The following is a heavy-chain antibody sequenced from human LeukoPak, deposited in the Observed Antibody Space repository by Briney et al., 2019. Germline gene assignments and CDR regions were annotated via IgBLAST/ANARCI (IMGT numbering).Heavy chain of an antibody. V-gene: IGHV1-2*02. J-gene: IGHJ3*02. CDR3: ARAASAMIVVVINGAFDI. CDR2: INPNSGGT. CDR1: GYTFTGYY. D-gene: IGHD3-22*01. Sequence: ASVKVSCTASGYTFTGYYIHWVRQAPGQGLEWMGWINPNSGGTNYAQKFQGRVTMTRDTSISTAYMELSRLRSDDTAVYYCARAASAMIVVVINGAFDIWGQGTMVTVSS.